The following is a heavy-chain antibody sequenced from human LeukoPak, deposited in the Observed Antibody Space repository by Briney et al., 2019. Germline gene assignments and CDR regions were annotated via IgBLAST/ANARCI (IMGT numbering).Heavy chain of an antibody. Sequence: PGGSLRLSCAASGFTFNIYAMSWVRQAPGKGLEWVSGFSSRDDSTYHADSVKGRFTISRDNSMNTLYLHMNSLRAEDTAVYYCAKELQVDTRYNAFDIWGQGTMVTVSS. J-gene: IGHJ3*02. CDR3: AKELQVDTRYNAFDI. CDR2: FSSRDDST. CDR1: GFTFNIYA. D-gene: IGHD3-16*02. V-gene: IGHV3-23*01.